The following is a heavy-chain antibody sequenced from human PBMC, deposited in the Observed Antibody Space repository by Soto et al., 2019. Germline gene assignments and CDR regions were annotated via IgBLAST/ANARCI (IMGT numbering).Heavy chain of an antibody. V-gene: IGHV3-21*06. CDR3: ARESEDLTSNFDY. CDR1: GFTFTSYI. J-gene: IGHJ4*02. Sequence: GGSLRLSCAASGFTFTSYIMNWVRQAPGKGLEWVSSISSATNYIYYGDSMKGRFTISRDNAKNSLYLEMNSLRAEDTAVYYCARESEDLTSNFDYWGQGTLVTVSS. CDR2: ISSATNYI.